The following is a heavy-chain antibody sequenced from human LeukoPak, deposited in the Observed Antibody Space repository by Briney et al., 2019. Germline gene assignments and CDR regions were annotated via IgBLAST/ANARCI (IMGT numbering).Heavy chain of an antibody. V-gene: IGHV3-48*01. Sequence: GGSLRLSCAASGFTFSYYSMSWIRQAPGKGLEWISYISGSSNIKYFADSVKGRFTISRDNAKESSYLQMDSLRVEDTAFYYCARGIFYGSGSQSFDYWGQGTLVTVSS. CDR2: ISGSSNIK. CDR3: ARGIFYGSGSQSFDY. J-gene: IGHJ4*02. CDR1: GFTFSYYS. D-gene: IGHD3-10*01.